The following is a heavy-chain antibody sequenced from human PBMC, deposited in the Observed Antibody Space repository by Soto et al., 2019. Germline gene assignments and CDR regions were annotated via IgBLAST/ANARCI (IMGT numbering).Heavy chain of an antibody. D-gene: IGHD3-10*01. Sequence: QVQLQQWGAGLLKPSETLSLTCAVYGGSFSGYYWNWIRQPPGKGLEWIGEINHSGSTNYNPSLKSRVTISVDTSKTQFSLKLSSVTAADTAVYYCARGGITMVRGRHWFDPWGQGTLVTVSS. CDR3: ARGGITMVRGRHWFDP. V-gene: IGHV4-34*01. CDR2: INHSGST. J-gene: IGHJ5*02. CDR1: GGSFSGYY.